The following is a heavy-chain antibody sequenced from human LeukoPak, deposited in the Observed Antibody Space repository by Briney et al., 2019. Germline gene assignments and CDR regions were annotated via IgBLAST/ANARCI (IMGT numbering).Heavy chain of an antibody. CDR2: IKSKTDGGTT. Sequence: GGCVRLSCAASGFTFNNYWMHWVRQAPGKGLEWVGRIKSKTDGGTTDYAAPVKGRFTISRDDSKNTLYLQMNSLKTEDTAVYYCTTDLVVVTLDYWGQGTLVTVSS. CDR1: GFTFNNYW. CDR3: TTDLVVVTLDY. V-gene: IGHV3-15*01. D-gene: IGHD4-23*01. J-gene: IGHJ4*02.